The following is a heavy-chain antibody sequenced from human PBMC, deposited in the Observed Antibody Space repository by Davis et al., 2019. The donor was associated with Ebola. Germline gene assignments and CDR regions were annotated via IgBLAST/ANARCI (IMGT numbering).Heavy chain of an antibody. Sequence: GESLKISCAGSGFTFSSYSMNWVRQAPGKGPEWVSYISSGSSTIYYADSVKGRFTISRDNAKNSLFLQMNSLRDENTALYYCTRGVGTTGYSFAYWGQGTLVTVSS. J-gene: IGHJ4*02. D-gene: IGHD1-26*01. CDR3: TRGVGTTGYSFAY. CDR2: ISSGSSTI. V-gene: IGHV3-48*02. CDR1: GFTFSSYS.